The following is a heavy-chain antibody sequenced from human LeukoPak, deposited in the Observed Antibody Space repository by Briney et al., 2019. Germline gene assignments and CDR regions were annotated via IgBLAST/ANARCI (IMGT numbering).Heavy chain of an antibody. CDR2: ISSSSSYI. V-gene: IGHV3-21*04. D-gene: IGHD6-13*01. CDR3: AKGGSSRWDYFDY. J-gene: IGHJ4*02. CDR1: GFTFSSYS. Sequence: PGGSLRLSCAASGFTFSSYSMNWVRQAPGKGLEWVSSISSSSSYIYYVDSVKGRFTISRDNAKNSLYLQMNSLRAEDTAVYYCAKGGSSRWDYFDYWGQGTLVTVSS.